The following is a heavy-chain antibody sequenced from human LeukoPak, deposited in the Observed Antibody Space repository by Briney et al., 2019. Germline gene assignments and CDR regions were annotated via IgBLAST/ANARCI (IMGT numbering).Heavy chain of an antibody. D-gene: IGHD2-2*01. CDR3: VRGVPVTPGIDY. J-gene: IGHJ4*02. V-gene: IGHV3-74*01. Sequence: GGSLRLSCAASGFTFSTYCMHWVRQPPGKGLVWVSQICTDETTIRNADSVKGRFTISRDNAKNTLYLQMSSLRVEDTAVYYCVRGVPVTPGIDYWGQGTLVTVSS. CDR1: GFTFSTYC. CDR2: ICTDETTI.